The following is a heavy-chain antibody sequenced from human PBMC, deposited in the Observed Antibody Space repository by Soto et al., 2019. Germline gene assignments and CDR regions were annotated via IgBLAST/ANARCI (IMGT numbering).Heavy chain of an antibody. Sequence: GDSLKISCKGSGYSFTSYWIGWVRQMPGKGLEWMGIIYPGDSDTRYSPSFQGQVTISADKSISTAYLQWSSLKASDTAMYYCARLRIMITFGGVIAPGVWFDPWGQGTLVTVS. J-gene: IGHJ5*02. CDR1: GYSFTSYW. CDR2: IYPGDSDT. V-gene: IGHV5-51*01. D-gene: IGHD3-16*02. CDR3: ARLRIMITFGGVIAPGVWFDP.